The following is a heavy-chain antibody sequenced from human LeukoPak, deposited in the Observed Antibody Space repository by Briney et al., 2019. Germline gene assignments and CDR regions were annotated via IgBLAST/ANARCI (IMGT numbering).Heavy chain of an antibody. J-gene: IGHJ4*02. CDR2: ISAYNGNT. CDR3: ARGLSSSWYSFGDY. Sequence: ASVKVSCKASGYTFTAYYIHWVRQAPGQGLEWMGWISAYNGNTNYAQKLQGRVTMTTDTSTSTAYMELRSLRSDDTAVYYCARGLSSSWYSFGDYWGQGTLVAVSP. CDR1: GYTFTAYY. V-gene: IGHV1-18*04. D-gene: IGHD6-13*01.